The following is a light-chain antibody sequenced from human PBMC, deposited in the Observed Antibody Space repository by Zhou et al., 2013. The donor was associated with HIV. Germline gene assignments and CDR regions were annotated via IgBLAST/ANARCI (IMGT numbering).Light chain of an antibody. V-gene: IGKV1-6*01. J-gene: IGKJ1*01. CDR1: QTIDNY. Sequence: IQMTQSPTSLSASVGDRVTITCRPSQTIDNYLNWYQRKPGKAPKLLIYGASTLHSGVPSRFSGSGSGTDFSLTISSLQPEDFATYYCLQDYNYPRTFGQGTKVEIK. CDR2: GAS. CDR3: LQDYNYPRT.